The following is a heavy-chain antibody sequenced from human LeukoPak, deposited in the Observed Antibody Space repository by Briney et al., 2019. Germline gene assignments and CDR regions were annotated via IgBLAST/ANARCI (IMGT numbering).Heavy chain of an antibody. CDR1: GYTFIAYH. J-gene: IGHJ5*02. V-gene: IGHV1-2*02. Sequence: WASVKVSCKAAGYTFIAYHMHWVRQAPGEGGFEWLGWINPNSGAANYALKFQGRVTMTRDTSINTAYLELSSLRFDDTAMYYCVRRPAMSGFDPWGQGTLVTVSS. CDR3: VRRPAMSGFDP. CDR2: INPNSGAA.